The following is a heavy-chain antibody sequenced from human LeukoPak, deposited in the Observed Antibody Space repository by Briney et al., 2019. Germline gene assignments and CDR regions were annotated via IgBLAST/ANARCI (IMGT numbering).Heavy chain of an antibody. CDR3: ARDSEILTGYSH. D-gene: IGHD3-9*01. V-gene: IGHV3-73*01. Sequence: PGGSLKLSCAASGFTFSGSAMHWVRQASGKGLEWVGRIRSKANSYATAYAASVKGRFTISRDDSKNTAYLQMNSLRAEDTAVYYCARDSEILTGYSHWGQGTLVTASS. J-gene: IGHJ4*02. CDR2: IRSKANSYAT. CDR1: GFTFSGSA.